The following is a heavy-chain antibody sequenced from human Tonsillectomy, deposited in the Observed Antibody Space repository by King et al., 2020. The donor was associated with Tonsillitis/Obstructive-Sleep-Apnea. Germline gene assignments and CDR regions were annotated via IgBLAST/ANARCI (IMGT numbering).Heavy chain of an antibody. Sequence: VQLQESGPGLVKPSETLSLTCTVSGGSISSYYWSWIRQPPGKGLECSGYIYYSGGTNYSPSLKSRVTISVDTSKNQVSLKLSSVTAADTAVYYCAREGAVMNAFDIWGQGTMVTVSS. CDR1: GGSISSYY. J-gene: IGHJ3*02. V-gene: IGHV4-59*01. D-gene: IGHD2-8*01. CDR2: IYYSGGT. CDR3: AREGAVMNAFDI.